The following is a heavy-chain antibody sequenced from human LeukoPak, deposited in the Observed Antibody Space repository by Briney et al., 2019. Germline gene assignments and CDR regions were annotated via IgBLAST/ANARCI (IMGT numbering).Heavy chain of an antibody. J-gene: IGHJ5*02. D-gene: IGHD3-10*01. V-gene: IGHV3-64*01. Sequence: GGSLRLSCAASGFTFSSYAMHWVRQAPGKGLEYVSAISSNGGSTYYANSVKGRFTISRDNSKNTLYLQMGSLRAEDTAVYYCAKDQWGQRITMVRGAPDWFDPWGQGTLVTVSS. CDR1: GFTFSSYA. CDR3: AKDQWGQRITMVRGAPDWFDP. CDR2: ISSNGGST.